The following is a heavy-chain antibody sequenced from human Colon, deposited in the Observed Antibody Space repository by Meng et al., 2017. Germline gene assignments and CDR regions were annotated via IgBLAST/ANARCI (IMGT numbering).Heavy chain of an antibody. J-gene: IGHJ4*02. Sequence: QVQLVQSGAEGKKPEAAVKVSCKASGYTFTTYGIRWMRQAPGQGLEWMGWISTYDDNTNYVEKFRGRVTMTTDTSTNTAYMELRSLRSDDTAVYYCARDNPGDYVWDYWGQGTLVTVSS. CDR2: ISTYDDNT. D-gene: IGHD4-17*01. CDR3: ARDNPGDYVWDY. V-gene: IGHV1-18*01. CDR1: GYTFTTYG.